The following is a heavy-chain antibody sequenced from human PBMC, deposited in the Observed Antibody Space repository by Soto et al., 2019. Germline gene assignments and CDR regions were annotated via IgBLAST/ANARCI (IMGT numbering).Heavy chain of an antibody. CDR2: ISSNGGST. J-gene: IGHJ4*02. Sequence: GGSLRLSCSASGFTFSSYAMHWVRQAPGKGLEYVSAISSNGGSTYYADSVKGRFTISRDNSKNTLYLQMSSLRAEDTAVYYCVKDAAIQLWVLSCCDYWGQGTLVTVSS. CDR1: GFTFSSYA. D-gene: IGHD5-18*01. CDR3: VKDAAIQLWVLSCCDY. V-gene: IGHV3-64D*06.